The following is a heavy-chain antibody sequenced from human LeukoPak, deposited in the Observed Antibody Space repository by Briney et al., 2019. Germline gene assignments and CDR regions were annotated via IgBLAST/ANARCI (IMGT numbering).Heavy chain of an antibody. D-gene: IGHD3-16*01. V-gene: IGHV3-53*01. CDR2: IYSGGTT. CDR1: GFTVSSNY. CDR3: ATMRGRLYGMDV. J-gene: IGHJ6*02. Sequence: GGSLRLSCAASGFTVSSNYMSWVRQARGKGLEWVSVIYSGGTTYFADSVKGRFTISRDNSKNTLYLQMDSLGADDTAVYYCATMRGRLYGMDVWGQGTTVTVSS.